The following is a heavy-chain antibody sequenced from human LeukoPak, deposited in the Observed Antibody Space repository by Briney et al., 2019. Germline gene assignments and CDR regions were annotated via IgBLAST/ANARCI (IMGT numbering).Heavy chain of an antibody. V-gene: IGHV3-30-3*01. CDR3: ARGGTGNYLIRPFDL. CDR2: ISYDGSNK. CDR1: GFTFSSYA. Sequence: GRSLRLSCGASGFTFSSYAIYWVRQAPGKGLEWVAVISYDGSNKYYADSVKGRFTVSRDNSKNTLYLQMSSLRPEDTAVYYCARGGTGNYLIRPFDLWGQGILVTVSS. J-gene: IGHJ4*02. D-gene: IGHD1-26*01.